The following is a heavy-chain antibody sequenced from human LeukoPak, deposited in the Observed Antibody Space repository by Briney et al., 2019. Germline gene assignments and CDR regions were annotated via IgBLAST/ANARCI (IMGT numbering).Heavy chain of an antibody. CDR2: IKQDGSQK. J-gene: IGHJ4*02. D-gene: IGHD6-13*01. Sequence: GGSLRLSCAASGFTFSNYWMSWVRQAPGKGLEWVANIKQDGSQKYYVDSVKGRFTISRDNAKNSLYLQMNSLRAEDTAVYYCARAIAAAGSYWGQGTLVTVSS. CDR3: ARAIAAAGSY. CDR1: GFTFSNYW. V-gene: IGHV3-7*01.